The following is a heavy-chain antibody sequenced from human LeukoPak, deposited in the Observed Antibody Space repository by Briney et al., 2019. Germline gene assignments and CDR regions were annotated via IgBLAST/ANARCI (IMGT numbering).Heavy chain of an antibody. D-gene: IGHD1-26*01. CDR2: IRYDGSNK. J-gene: IGHJ6*03. CDR3: AKDGDTMSGTYYYDMDV. CDR1: GFTFSNFS. Sequence: WGSLTLSCAASGFTFSNFSMYWVRQAPRKGLERVAFIRYDGSNKYYADSVKGRFNISRDNSKNTLYLQMNSLRGEDTAVYYCAKDGDTMSGTYYYDMDVWGKGTTVTISS. V-gene: IGHV3-30*02.